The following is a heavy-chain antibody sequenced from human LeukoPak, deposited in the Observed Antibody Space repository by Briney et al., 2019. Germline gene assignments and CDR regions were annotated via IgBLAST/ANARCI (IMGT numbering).Heavy chain of an antibody. CDR1: GFTFSSYA. V-gene: IGHV3-30*09. CDR3: ARDEVGVWGSYPH. Sequence: GGSLRLSCAASGFTFSSYAMHWVRQAPGKGLEWVAVISYDGSNKYYADSVKGRFAISRDNSKNTLYLQMNSLRAEDTAVYYCARDEVGVWGSYPHWGQGTLVTVSS. CDR2: ISYDGSNK. J-gene: IGHJ4*02. D-gene: IGHD3-16*02.